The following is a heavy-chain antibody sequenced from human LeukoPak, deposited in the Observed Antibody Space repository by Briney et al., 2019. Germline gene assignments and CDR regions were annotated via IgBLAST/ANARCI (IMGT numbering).Heavy chain of an antibody. CDR1: GFTFSSYG. Sequence: GRSLRLSCAASGFTFSSYGMHWVRQAPGKGLEWVAVIWYDGSNKYYADSVKGRFTISRDNSKNTLYLRMNSLRAEDTAVYYCARGEATVAYFDYWGQGTLVTVSS. V-gene: IGHV3-33*01. CDR2: IWYDGSNK. J-gene: IGHJ4*02. D-gene: IGHD4-23*01. CDR3: ARGEATVAYFDY.